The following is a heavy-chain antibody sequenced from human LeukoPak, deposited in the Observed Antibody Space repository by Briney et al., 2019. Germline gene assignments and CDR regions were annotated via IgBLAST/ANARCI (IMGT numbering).Heavy chain of an antibody. Sequence: TGGSLRLSCAASGFAFDDYGMHWVRQAPGKGLEWVSGISWNSGTIGYADSVKGRFTISRDNAKNSLYLQMNSLRTEDTALYYCAKGTETGYSYGYDYWGQGTLVTVSS. D-gene: IGHD5-18*01. CDR2: ISWNSGTI. V-gene: IGHV3-9*01. CDR1: GFAFDDYG. CDR3: AKGTETGYSYGYDY. J-gene: IGHJ4*02.